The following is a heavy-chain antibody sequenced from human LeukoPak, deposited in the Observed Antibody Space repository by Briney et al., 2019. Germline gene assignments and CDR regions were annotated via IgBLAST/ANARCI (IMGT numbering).Heavy chain of an antibody. CDR1: GGSISSYY. CDR2: IYYSGGT. CDR3: ARSPYY. V-gene: IGHV4-59*01. J-gene: IGHJ4*02. Sequence: SETLSLTCTVSGGSISSYYWSWIRQPPGKGLEWIGYIYYSGGTNYNPSLKSRVTISVDTSKNQFSLKLSSVTAADTAVYYCARSPYYWGQGTLVTVSS.